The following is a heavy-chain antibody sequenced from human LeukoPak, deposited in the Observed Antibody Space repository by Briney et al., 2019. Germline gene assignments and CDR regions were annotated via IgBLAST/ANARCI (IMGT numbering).Heavy chain of an antibody. Sequence: GGSLRLSCAASGFTFSSYWMHWVRQAPGKGLVWVSRINSDGSSTSYADSVKGRFTISRDNAKNSLYLQMNSLRAEDTALYYCAKDNGLTQAYYYYGMDVWGQGTTVTVSS. CDR3: AKDNGLTQAYYYYGMDV. J-gene: IGHJ6*02. CDR1: GFTFSSYW. CDR2: INSDGSST. V-gene: IGHV3-74*01.